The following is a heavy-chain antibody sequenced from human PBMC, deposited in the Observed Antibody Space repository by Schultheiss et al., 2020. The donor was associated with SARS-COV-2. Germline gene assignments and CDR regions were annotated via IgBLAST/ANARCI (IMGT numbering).Heavy chain of an antibody. J-gene: IGHJ6*02. CDR2: IYYSGTT. CDR1: GGSVSSGSYY. CDR3: ARDGISTILDV. V-gene: IGHV4-61*01. D-gene: IGHD5/OR15-5a*01. Sequence: SQTLSLTCAVSGGSVSSGSYYWSWIRQPPGKGLEWIGYIYYSGTTNCNPSLKSRVSISGDTSKNQFSLKLSSVTAADTAVYYCARDGISTILDVWGQGTTVTVSS.